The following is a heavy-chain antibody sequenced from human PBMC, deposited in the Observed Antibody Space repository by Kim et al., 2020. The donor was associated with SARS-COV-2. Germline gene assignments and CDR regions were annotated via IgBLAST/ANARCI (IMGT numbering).Heavy chain of an antibody. Sequence: GGSLRLSCAASGFTFSNAWMSWVRQAPGKGLEWVGRIKSKTDGGTTDYAAPVKGRFTISRDDSKNTLYLQMNSLKTEDTAVYYCTTDLAQFFCSSTRCHYYYGMDVSGQGTTVTVSS. D-gene: IGHD2-2*01. V-gene: IGHV3-15*01. CDR2: IKSKTDGGTT. CDR1: GFTFSNAW. J-gene: IGHJ6*02. CDR3: TTDLAQFFCSSTRCHYYYGMDV.